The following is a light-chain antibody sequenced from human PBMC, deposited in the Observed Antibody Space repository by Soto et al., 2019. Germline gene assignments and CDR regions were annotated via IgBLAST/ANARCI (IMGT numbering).Light chain of an antibody. CDR3: RQYGGSRRT. Sequence: EIVMTLSTVSLSVSPGERATLSCSPSQSVSSNYVAWFQQKNGQAPRLLIYGASSRATGIPDRFSGSGSGTDFTLTISRLESEDFGVYYCRQYGGSRRTFGQGTKVDIK. CDR1: QSVSSNY. CDR2: GAS. V-gene: IGKV3-20*01. J-gene: IGKJ1*01.